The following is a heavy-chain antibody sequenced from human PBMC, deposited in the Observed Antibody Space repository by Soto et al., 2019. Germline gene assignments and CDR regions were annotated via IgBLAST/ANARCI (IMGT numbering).Heavy chain of an antibody. CDR2: INPNSGGT. CDR3: ARTSSTSWYWFDP. V-gene: IGHV1-2*04. CDR1: GYTFTGYY. Sequence: ASVKVSCKASGYTFTGYYMHWVLQAPGQGLEWMGWINPNSGGTNYAQKFQGWVTMTRDTSIGTAYMELSRLRSDDTAVYYCARTSSTSWYWFDPWGQGTLVTVSS. J-gene: IGHJ5*02. D-gene: IGHD2-2*01.